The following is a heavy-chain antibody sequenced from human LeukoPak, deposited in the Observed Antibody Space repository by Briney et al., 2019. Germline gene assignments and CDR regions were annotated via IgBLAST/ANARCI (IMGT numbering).Heavy chain of an antibody. CDR2: INPSSGGT. V-gene: IGHV1-2*02. CDR1: GYTFTCYY. D-gene: IGHD6-13*01. J-gene: IGHJ3*02. Sequence: ASVKVSCKASGYTFTCYYMHWVRQAPGQGLEWMGWINPSSGGTNYAQKFQGRVTMTRDTSISTAYMELSRLRSDDTAVYYCARVFPQQLPFDIWGQGTMVTVSS. CDR3: ARVFPQQLPFDI.